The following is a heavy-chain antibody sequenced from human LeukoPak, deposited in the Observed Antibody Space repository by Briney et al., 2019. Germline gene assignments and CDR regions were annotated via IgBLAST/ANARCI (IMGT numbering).Heavy chain of an antibody. D-gene: IGHD6-13*01. CDR1: GFTFSSYS. CDR3: AREWLGRIAAAGTPSGDY. V-gene: IGHV3-21*01. Sequence: PGGSLRLSCAASGFTFSSYSMNWVRQAPGKGLEWVSSISSSSSYIYYADSVKGRFTISRDNAKNSLYLQMNSLRAEDTAVYYCAREWLGRIAAAGTPSGDYWGQGTLVTVSS. CDR2: ISSSSSYI. J-gene: IGHJ4*02.